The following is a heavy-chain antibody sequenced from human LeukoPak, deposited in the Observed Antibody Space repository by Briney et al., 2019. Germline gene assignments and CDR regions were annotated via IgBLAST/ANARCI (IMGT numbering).Heavy chain of an antibody. D-gene: IGHD2-15*01. J-gene: IGHJ4*02. Sequence: QISCXXXGYRXXXYWIGWVRQVPGKGLEWMGIIYPGDSDTRYSPSFQVQVTISPDKSISTAYLQWSSLKASDTAMYYCARRDCSGGSCSAYWGQGTLVTVSS. CDR1: GYRXXXYW. CDR3: ARRDCSGGSCSAY. V-gene: IGHV5-51*01. CDR2: IYPGDSDT.